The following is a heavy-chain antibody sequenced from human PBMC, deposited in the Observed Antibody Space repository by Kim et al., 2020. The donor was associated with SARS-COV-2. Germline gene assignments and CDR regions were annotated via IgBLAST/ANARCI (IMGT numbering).Heavy chain of an antibody. V-gene: IGHV3-23*01. CDR2: ISGSGGST. CDR3: AKVPPGIAVAGTGFDY. D-gene: IGHD6-19*01. Sequence: GGSLRLSCAASGFTFSSYAMSWVRQAPGKGLEWVSAISGSGGSTYYADSVKGRFTISRDNSKNTLYLQMNSLRAEDTAVYYCAKVPPGIAVAGTGFDYWGQGTLVTVSS. J-gene: IGHJ4*02. CDR1: GFTFSSYA.